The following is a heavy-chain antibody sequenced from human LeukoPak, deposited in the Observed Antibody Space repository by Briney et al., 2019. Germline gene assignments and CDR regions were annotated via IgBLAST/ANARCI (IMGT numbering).Heavy chain of an antibody. V-gene: IGHV1-69*05. Sequence: SVKVFCKASGGTFSSYAISWVRQAPGQGLEWMGGIIPIFGTANYAQKFQGRVTITTDESTSTAYMELSSLRSEDTAVYYCASKGYDFWSGYDYWGQGTLVTVSS. CDR3: ASKGYDFWSGYDY. CDR2: IIPIFGTA. CDR1: GGTFSSYA. D-gene: IGHD3-3*01. J-gene: IGHJ4*02.